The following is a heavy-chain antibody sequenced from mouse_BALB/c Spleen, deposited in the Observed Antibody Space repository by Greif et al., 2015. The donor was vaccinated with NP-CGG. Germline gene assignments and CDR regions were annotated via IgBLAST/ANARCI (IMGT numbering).Heavy chain of an antibody. D-gene: IGHD2-14*01. J-gene: IGHJ4*01. CDR3: ARYYRYPYYAMDY. CDR1: GFNIKDTY. CDR2: IDPASGYT. V-gene: IGHV14-3*02. Sequence: EVQLQQSGAELVKPGASVKLSCTASGFNIKDTYIHWVKQRPEQGLEWIGRIDPASGYTKYDPKFQGKATMTADTSSNTASLQLSSLTSEDTAVYYCARYYRYPYYAMDYWGQGTSVTVSS.